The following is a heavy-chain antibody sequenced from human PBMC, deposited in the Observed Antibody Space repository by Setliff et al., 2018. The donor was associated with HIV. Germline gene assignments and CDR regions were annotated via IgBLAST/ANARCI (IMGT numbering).Heavy chain of an antibody. CDR1: GGSMINYY. D-gene: IGHD3-22*01. CDR2: INHSGST. CDR3: ARPHSTIYYYVAFDI. Sequence: SETLSLTCTVSGGSMINYYWAWIRQPPGKGLEWIGEINHSGSTSYNPSLKSRVTISVDTSKNQFSLKLSSVTAADTAVYYCARPHSTIYYYVAFDIWGQGTMVTVSS. J-gene: IGHJ3*02. V-gene: IGHV4-34*01.